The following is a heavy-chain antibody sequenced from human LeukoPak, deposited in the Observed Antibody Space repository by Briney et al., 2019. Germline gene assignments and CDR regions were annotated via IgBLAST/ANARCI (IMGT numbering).Heavy chain of an antibody. CDR1: GGTISSYY. D-gene: IGHD1-26*01. CDR2: IYTSGST. Sequence: PSETLSLTCTVSGGTISSYYWSWIRQPAGKGLEWIGRIYTSGSTNYNPSLKSRVTMSVDTSKNQFSLKLSSGRDADMSVCEGARYALSRGCYYARRGQATLVTVSS. V-gene: IGHV4-4*07. CDR3: ARYALSRGCYYAR. J-gene: IGHJ4*02.